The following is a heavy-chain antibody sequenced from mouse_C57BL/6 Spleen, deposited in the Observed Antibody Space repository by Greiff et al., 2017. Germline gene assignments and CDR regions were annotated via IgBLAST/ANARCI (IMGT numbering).Heavy chain of an antibody. CDR1: GFSLTSYA. V-gene: IGHV2-9-1*01. CDR3: ARYNYDGAWFAY. Sequence: VKLQESGPGLVAPSQSLSITCTVSGFSLTSYAISWVRQPPGKGLEWLGVIWTGGGTNYNSALKSRLSISKDNSKSQIFLKMNSLQTDDTARYYCARYNYDGAWFAYWGQGTLVTVSA. D-gene: IGHD2-12*01. CDR2: IWTGGGT. J-gene: IGHJ3*01.